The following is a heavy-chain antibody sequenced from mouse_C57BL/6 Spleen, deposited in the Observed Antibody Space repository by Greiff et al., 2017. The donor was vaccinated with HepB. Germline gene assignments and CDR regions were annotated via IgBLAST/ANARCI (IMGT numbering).Heavy chain of an antibody. J-gene: IGHJ2*01. CDR3: AIPAYGNYDLYYFDY. CDR1: GYTFTSYW. Sequence: QVQLQQPGAELVKPGASVKMSCKASGYTFTSYWITWVKQRPGQGLEWIGDIYPGSGSTNYNEKFKSKATLTVDTSSSTAYMQLSSLTSEDSAVYSCAIPAYGNYDLYYFDYWGQGTTLTVSS. CDR2: IYPGSGST. V-gene: IGHV1-55*01. D-gene: IGHD2-1*01.